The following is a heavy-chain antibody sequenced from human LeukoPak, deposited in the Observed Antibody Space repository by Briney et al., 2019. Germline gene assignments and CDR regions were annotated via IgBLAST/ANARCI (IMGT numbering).Heavy chain of an antibody. CDR3: AKVGYSYGHS. Sequence: GGSLRLSCAASGFTFSNYGMHWVRQAPGKGLEWVAFIRYDGSNKYYADSVKGRFTISRDNSKNSLYLQMNSLRAEDTAVYYCAKVGYSYGHSWGQGTLVTVSS. J-gene: IGHJ4*02. CDR1: GFTFSNYG. D-gene: IGHD5-18*01. V-gene: IGHV3-30*02. CDR2: IRYDGSNK.